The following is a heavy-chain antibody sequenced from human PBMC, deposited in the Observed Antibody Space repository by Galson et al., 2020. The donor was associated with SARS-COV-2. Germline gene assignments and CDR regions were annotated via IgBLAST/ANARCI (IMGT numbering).Heavy chain of an antibody. J-gene: IGHJ4*02. V-gene: IGHV3-9*01. CDR2: IRWNSGSI. CDR3: AKDIAAAGTTY. CDR1: GFTFDDYA. D-gene: IGHD6-13*01. Sequence: SLKISCAASGFTFDDYAMHWVRQAPGKGLEWVSGIRWNSGSIGYADSVKGRFTISRDNAKNSLYLQMNSLRAEDTALYYCAKDIAAAGTTYWGQGTLVTVSS.